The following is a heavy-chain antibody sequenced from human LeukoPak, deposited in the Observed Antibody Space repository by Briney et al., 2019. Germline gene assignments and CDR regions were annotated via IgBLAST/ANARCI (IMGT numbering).Heavy chain of an antibody. CDR1: GYTFTSYG. J-gene: IGHJ3*02. Sequence: GASVKVPCKASGYTFTSYGISWVRQAPGQGLEWMGWISAYNGNTNYAQKLQGRVTMTTDTSTSTAYMELRSLRYDDTAVYYCARGGAAAGIWVNAFDIWGQGTMVTVSS. V-gene: IGHV1-18*01. D-gene: IGHD6-13*01. CDR3: ARGGAAAGIWVNAFDI. CDR2: ISAYNGNT.